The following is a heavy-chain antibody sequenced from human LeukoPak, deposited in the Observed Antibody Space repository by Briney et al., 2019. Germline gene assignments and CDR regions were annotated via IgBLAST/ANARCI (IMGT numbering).Heavy chain of an antibody. CDR3: ARDTHYYGSGSPAFDI. Sequence: GGSLRLSCVASGFSFRGYAMDWVRQAPGKGLEWMAVISCDGSNKYYADSVKGRFTISRDNSKNTLYLQMNSLRAEDTAMYYCARDTHYYGSGSPAFDIWGQGTMVTVSS. J-gene: IGHJ3*02. D-gene: IGHD3-10*01. CDR2: ISCDGSNK. V-gene: IGHV3-33*08. CDR1: GFSFRGYA.